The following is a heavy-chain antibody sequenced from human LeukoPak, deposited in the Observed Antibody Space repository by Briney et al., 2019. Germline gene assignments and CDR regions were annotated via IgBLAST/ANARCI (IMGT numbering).Heavy chain of an antibody. V-gene: IGHV3-30-3*01. D-gene: IGHD2-2*01. CDR3: ARDTPAGGYNWFDP. CDR2: ISYDGSNK. CDR1: GFTFSSYA. Sequence: PGRSLRLSCAASGFTFSSYAMHWVRQAPGKGLEWVAVISYDGSNKYYADSVKGRFTISRDNSKNTLYLQMNSLRAEDTAVYYCARDTPAGGYNWFDPWGQGTLVTVSS. J-gene: IGHJ5*02.